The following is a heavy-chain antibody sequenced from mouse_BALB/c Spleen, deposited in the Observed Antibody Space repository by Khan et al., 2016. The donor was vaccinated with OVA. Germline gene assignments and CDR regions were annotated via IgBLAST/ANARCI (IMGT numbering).Heavy chain of an antibody. CDR3: AKFTPDYYSMDY. J-gene: IGHJ4*01. D-gene: IGHD1-1*01. Sequence: VQLQQSGPGLVAPSQSLSITCTVSGFSLTSYGVNWVRQPPGEGLEWLGVIWGDGSTNYHSTLKSRLLISKDSSKRQVFLTLNSLQTDDTATYYCAKFTPDYYSMDYWGQGTSVTVST. V-gene: IGHV2-3*01. CDR1: GFSLTSYG. CDR2: IWGDGST.